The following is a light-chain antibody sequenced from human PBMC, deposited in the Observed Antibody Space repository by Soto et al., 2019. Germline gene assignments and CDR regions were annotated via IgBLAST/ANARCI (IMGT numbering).Light chain of an antibody. CDR3: QQTYSLPPDIT. J-gene: IGKJ5*01. CDR2: AAS. Sequence: IQMTQSPSSLSASVGDRVTITCRASHNIDTYLNWYQQKPGKAPTLLIYAASSLQSGVPSRFSGSGSGTDFTLTISSLQPEDFATYYCQQTYSLPPDITFGQGTRLDIK. V-gene: IGKV1-39*01. CDR1: HNIDTY.